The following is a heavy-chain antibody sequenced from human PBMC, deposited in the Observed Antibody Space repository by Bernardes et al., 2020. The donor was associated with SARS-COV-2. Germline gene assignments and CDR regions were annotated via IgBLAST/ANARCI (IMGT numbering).Heavy chain of an antibody. V-gene: IGHV4-31*03. J-gene: IGHJ6*02. Sequence: SETLSLTCSVSGASIGRGYYWSWIRQFPGKGLEWLGYVYYTGTTYYNSSLKSRLSISVDTSENQFSLRLSSVTAEDTAVYYCAREGSGPNDFWSGYYPYYYYGMDVWGQGTTVTVSS. D-gene: IGHD3-3*01. CDR2: VYYTGTT. CDR1: GASIGRGYY. CDR3: AREGSGPNDFWSGYYPYYYYGMDV.